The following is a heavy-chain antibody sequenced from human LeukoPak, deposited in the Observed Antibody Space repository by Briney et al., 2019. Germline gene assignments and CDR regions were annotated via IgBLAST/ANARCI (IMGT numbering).Heavy chain of an antibody. CDR1: GSTFSSYA. Sequence: GGSLRLSCAASGSTFSSYAMSWVRQAPGKGLEWVSAISGSGGSTYYADSVKGRFTISRDNSKNTLYLQMNSLRAEDTAVHYCAKGYYYGSGADAFDIWGQGTMVTVSS. CDR2: ISGSGGST. CDR3: AKGYYYGSGADAFDI. D-gene: IGHD3-10*01. V-gene: IGHV3-23*01. J-gene: IGHJ3*02.